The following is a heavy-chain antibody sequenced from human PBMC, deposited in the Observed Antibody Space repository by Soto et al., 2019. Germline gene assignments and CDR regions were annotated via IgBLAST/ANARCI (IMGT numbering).Heavy chain of an antibody. CDR1: GGSISSYY. D-gene: IGHD2-21*02. Sequence: SETLSLTCTVSGGSISSYYWSWIRQPPGKGLEWIGYIYYSGSTNYNPSLKSRVTISVDTSKNQFSLKLSSVTAADTAVYYCAGVVTAIPSFAFDIWGQGTMVTVSS. V-gene: IGHV4-59*01. CDR3: AGVVTAIPSFAFDI. J-gene: IGHJ3*02. CDR2: IYYSGST.